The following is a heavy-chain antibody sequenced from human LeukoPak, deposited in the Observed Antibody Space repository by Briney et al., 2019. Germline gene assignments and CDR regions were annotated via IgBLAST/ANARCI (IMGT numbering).Heavy chain of an antibody. J-gene: IGHJ6*02. Sequence: GASVKVSCKASGYTFTSYAMNWVRQAPGQGLEWMGWINTNTGNPTYAQGFTGRFVFSLDASVSTAYLQISSLKAEDTAVYYCARDLDYYGSGNYFVYYGMDVWGQGTSVTVSS. V-gene: IGHV7-4-1*02. CDR2: INTNTGNP. D-gene: IGHD3-10*01. CDR1: GYTFTSYA. CDR3: ARDLDYYGSGNYFVYYGMDV.